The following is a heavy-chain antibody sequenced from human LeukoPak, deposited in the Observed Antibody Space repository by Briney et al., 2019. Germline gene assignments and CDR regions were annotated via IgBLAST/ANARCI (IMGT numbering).Heavy chain of an antibody. Sequence: GGSLRLSCAASGFTSTNYAMNWVRQAPGKGLEWVSVLIGSSGSTDYADSVKGRFTITRDNSKNTVFLQMNSLRAEDTAIYYCAKGAYDYIEIGYFDSWGQGTLVTVSS. J-gene: IGHJ4*02. CDR3: AKGAYDYIEIGYFDS. V-gene: IGHV3-23*01. CDR2: LIGSSGST. D-gene: IGHD5-12*01. CDR1: GFTSTNYA.